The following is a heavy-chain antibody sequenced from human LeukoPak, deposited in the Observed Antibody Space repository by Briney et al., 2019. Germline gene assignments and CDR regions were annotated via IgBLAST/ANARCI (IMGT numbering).Heavy chain of an antibody. CDR1: GFNFSNYG. D-gene: IGHD6-13*01. CDR2: IWYDGSNK. Sequence: GGSLRLSCAASGFNFSNYGMHWVRQAPGKGLEWVAVIWYDGSNKYYAESVKGRFTISRDNSKNTLYLQMNSLRAEDTAVYYCAKGLVAAGKGKYYFDYWGQGTLVTVSS. V-gene: IGHV3-33*06. CDR3: AKGLVAAGKGKYYFDY. J-gene: IGHJ4*02.